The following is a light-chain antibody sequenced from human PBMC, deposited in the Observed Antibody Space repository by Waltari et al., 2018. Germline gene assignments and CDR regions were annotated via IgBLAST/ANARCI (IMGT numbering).Light chain of an antibody. CDR3: SSYAGSKGVV. CDR1: SRDVGGYNY. Sequence: QSALTQPPSASGSPGQSVTISCTGTSRDVGGYNYVSWYQQHPGKAPKLMIYEVSKRPSGVPDRFSGSKSGNTASLTVSGLQAEDEADYYCSSYAGSKGVVFGGGTKLTVL. CDR2: EVS. V-gene: IGLV2-8*01. J-gene: IGLJ2*01.